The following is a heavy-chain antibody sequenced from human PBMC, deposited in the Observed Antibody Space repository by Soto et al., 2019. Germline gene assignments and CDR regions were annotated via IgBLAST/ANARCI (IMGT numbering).Heavy chain of an antibody. Sequence: PSETLSLTCAVYGGSFSGYYWSWIRQPPGKGLEWIGEINHSGSTNYNPSLKSRVTISVDTSKNQFSLKLSSVTAADMAVYYCARGSAGGLADNWFDPWGQGTLVTVSS. J-gene: IGHJ5*02. CDR3: ARGSAGGLADNWFDP. CDR2: INHSGST. D-gene: IGHD1-26*01. CDR1: GGSFSGYY. V-gene: IGHV4-34*01.